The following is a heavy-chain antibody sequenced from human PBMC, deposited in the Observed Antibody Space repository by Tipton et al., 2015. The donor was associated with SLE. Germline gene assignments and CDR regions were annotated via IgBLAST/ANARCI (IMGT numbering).Heavy chain of an antibody. D-gene: IGHD3-10*01. V-gene: IGHV4-59*01. CDR2: IYYSGST. J-gene: IGHJ4*02. Sequence: TLSLTCTVSGGSISSYYWSWTRQPPGKGLEWIGYIYYSGSTNYNPSLKSRVTISVDTSKNQFSLKLSSVTAADTAVYYCARVGSGVDYWGQGTLVTVSS. CDR1: GGSISSYY. CDR3: ARVGSGVDY.